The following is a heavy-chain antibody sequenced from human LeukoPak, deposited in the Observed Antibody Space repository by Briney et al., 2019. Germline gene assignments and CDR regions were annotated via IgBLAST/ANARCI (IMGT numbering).Heavy chain of an antibody. D-gene: IGHD4-23*01. CDR3: ARDFLSYDGNHFDY. Sequence: GGTLRLCCAASGFTFSGYYMSWMRQAPGKGLVGVSYISSSGSTIYYADSVKGRFTISRDNAKNSLYLQMNSLRAEDTAVYYSARDFLSYDGNHFDYWAQGTLVTVSS. V-gene: IGHV3-11*01. J-gene: IGHJ4*02. CDR2: ISSSGSTI. CDR1: GFTFSGYY.